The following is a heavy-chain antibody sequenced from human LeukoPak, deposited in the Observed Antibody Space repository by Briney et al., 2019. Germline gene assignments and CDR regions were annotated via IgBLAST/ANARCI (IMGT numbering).Heavy chain of an antibody. V-gene: IGHV3-30*03. J-gene: IGHJ5*01. D-gene: IGHD3-16*01. CDR2: ISYDGSNK. Sequence: GRSLRLSCAASGFTFSSYGMHWVRQAPGKGLEWVAVISYDGSNKYYADSVKGRFTISGDNAKNTLYLQMTSLRAEDTATYYCVRDWDHYDFDSWGQGTLVTVSS. CDR1: GFTFSSYG. CDR3: VRDWDHYDFDS.